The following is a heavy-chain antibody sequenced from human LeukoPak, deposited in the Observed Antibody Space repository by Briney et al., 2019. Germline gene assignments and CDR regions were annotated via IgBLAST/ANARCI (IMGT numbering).Heavy chain of an antibody. D-gene: IGHD1-26*01. CDR1: GITLSNYG. J-gene: IGHJ4*02. CDR3: ARSREGAGHFDS. Sequence: PGGSLRLSCAVSGITLSNYGMSWVRQAPGKGLEWVSVIYSGGSTYSADSVKGRFTISRDNSRDTLYLQMNSLRAEDTAVYYCARSREGAGHFDSWGQGTLVTVSS. V-gene: IGHV3-66*02. CDR2: IYSGGST.